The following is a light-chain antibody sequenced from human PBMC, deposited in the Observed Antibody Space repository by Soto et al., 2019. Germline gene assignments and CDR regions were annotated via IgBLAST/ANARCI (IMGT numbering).Light chain of an antibody. CDR2: EVS. J-gene: IGLJ1*01. CDR3: TAYTSSSTL. CDR1: SSDVGGYNY. Sequence: QSVLTQPASVSGSPGQSITISCTGTSSDVGGYNYVSWYQQHPGKAPKLMIYEVSNRPSGVSNRFSGSKSGNTASLTISGLQAQDETVYDCTAYTSSSTLFGTGTKVTVL. V-gene: IGLV2-14*01.